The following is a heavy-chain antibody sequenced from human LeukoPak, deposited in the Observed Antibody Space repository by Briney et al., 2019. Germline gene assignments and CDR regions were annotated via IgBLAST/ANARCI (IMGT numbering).Heavy chain of an antibody. V-gene: IGHV4-59*12. CDR3: ARASYYGLVLDI. J-gene: IGHJ3*02. Sequence: SETLSLTCTVSGGSISSYYWSWIRQPPGKGLEWIGNIHYSGSTNYHSSLKSRVTISIDTSKNLFSLNLRSVTAADTSVYYCARASYYGLVLDIWGQGTLVTVSS. D-gene: IGHD3-10*01. CDR1: GGSISSYY. CDR2: IHYSGST.